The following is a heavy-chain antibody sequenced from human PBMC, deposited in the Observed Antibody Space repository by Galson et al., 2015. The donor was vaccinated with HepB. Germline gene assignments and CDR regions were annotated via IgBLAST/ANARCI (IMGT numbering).Heavy chain of an antibody. CDR2: IYWDDAN. CDR1: GVSVSTSGVG. Sequence: PALVKPTQTLTLTCTLSGVSVSTSGVGVGWIRQPPGKALEWLALIYWDDANRYTPSLKSRLTITKDTSKNQVVLTLTSMDPVDTATYCCAHRRSFDFDYWGQGILVTVSS. J-gene: IGHJ4*02. V-gene: IGHV2-5*02. CDR3: AHRRSFDFDY.